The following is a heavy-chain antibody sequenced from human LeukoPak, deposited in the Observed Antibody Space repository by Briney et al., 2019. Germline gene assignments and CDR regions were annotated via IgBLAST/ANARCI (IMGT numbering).Heavy chain of an antibody. D-gene: IGHD6-6*01. J-gene: IGHJ3*02. V-gene: IGHV3-30*03. Sequence: GSLGLSCAASGFPFNHYGVHWGRQAPGKGLGGVAVISYDGSNKYYADSVKGRFTISRDNSKNTVFLQMNSLRAEDTAVYYCARESASHDAFDIWGQGTMVTVSS. CDR2: ISYDGSNK. CDR1: GFPFNHYG. CDR3: ARESASHDAFDI.